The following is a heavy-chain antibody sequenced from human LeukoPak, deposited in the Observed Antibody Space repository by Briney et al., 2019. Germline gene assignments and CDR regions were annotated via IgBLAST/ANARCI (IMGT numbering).Heavy chain of an antibody. CDR2: IIPIFGTA. CDR1: GGTFSSYA. Sequence: RASVKVSCKASGGTFSSYAISWVRQAPGQGLEWMGGIIPIFGTANYAQKFQGRVTITADESTSTAYMELSSLRSEDTAVYYCARDQGASSGWYDGDYFDYWGQGTLVTISS. D-gene: IGHD6-19*01. V-gene: IGHV1-69*13. J-gene: IGHJ4*02. CDR3: ARDQGASSGWYDGDYFDY.